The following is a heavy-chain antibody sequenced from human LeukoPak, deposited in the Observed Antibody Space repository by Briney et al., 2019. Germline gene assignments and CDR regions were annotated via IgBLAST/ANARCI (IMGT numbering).Heavy chain of an antibody. CDR2: ISWNSGRI. V-gene: IGHV3-9*03. J-gene: IGHJ1*01. D-gene: IGHD6-19*01. CDR3: AKSSPGYSSGWLQH. CDR1: GFTFDDYA. Sequence: GGSLRLSCAASGFTFDDYAMHWVRQAPGKGLEWVSGISWNSGRIDYADSVKGRFTISSDNAKKSLYLQMNSLRAEDMALYYCAKSSPGYSSGWLQHWGQGTLVTVSS.